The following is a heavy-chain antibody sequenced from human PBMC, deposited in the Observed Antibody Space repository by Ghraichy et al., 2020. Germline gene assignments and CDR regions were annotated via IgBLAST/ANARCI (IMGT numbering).Heavy chain of an antibody. V-gene: IGHV1-24*01. D-gene: IGHD3-9*01. J-gene: IGHJ4*02. CDR2: FDPEDGET. Sequence: ASVKVSCKVSGYTLTELSMHWVRQAPGKGLEWMGGFDPEDGETIYAQKFQGRVTMTEDTSTDTAYMELSSLRSEDTAVYYCAATGGSMDYDILTGYYRPSSPFDYWGQGTLVTVSS. CDR3: AATGGSMDYDILTGYYRPSSPFDY. CDR1: GYTLTELS.